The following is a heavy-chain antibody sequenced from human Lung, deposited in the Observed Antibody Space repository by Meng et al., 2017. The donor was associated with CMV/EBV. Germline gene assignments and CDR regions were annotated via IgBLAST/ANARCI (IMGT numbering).Heavy chain of an antibody. Sequence: SCAASGFTFSSYEMNWVRQAPGKGLEWVSYISSSGSTIHYTDSVKGRFTISRDNAKESLYLQMNSLRAEDTAIYYCARDTGWDLHPYYFDYWGQGTLVTVSS. V-gene: IGHV3-48*03. J-gene: IGHJ4*02. D-gene: IGHD3-16*01. CDR3: ARDTGWDLHPYYFDY. CDR2: ISSSGSTI. CDR1: GFTFSSYE.